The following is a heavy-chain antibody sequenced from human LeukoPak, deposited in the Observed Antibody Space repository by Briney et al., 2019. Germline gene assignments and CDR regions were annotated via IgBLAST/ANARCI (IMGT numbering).Heavy chain of an antibody. Sequence: GGSPRRSGAASGFTFSSYAMSWVRQAPGKGLEWVSAISGSGGSTYYADSVKGRFTISRDNSKNTPYLQMNSLRAEDTAVYYCAKAVATQLGYWGQGTLVTVSS. CDR3: AKAVATQLGY. CDR1: GFTFSSYA. CDR2: ISGSGGST. V-gene: IGHV3-23*01. D-gene: IGHD5-12*01. J-gene: IGHJ4*02.